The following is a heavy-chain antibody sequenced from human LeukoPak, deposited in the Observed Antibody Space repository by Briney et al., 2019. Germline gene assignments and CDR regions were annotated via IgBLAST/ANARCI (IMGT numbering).Heavy chain of an antibody. CDR1: GFTFSNFV. J-gene: IGHJ4*02. CDR2: IGAGGVNT. D-gene: IGHD3-10*01. Sequence: PGGSLRLSCAASGFTFSNFVMNWVRQPPGKGLQWLSNIGAGGVNTFYAHSVTGRFTISRDDSQITLYLQLNSLRAEDTAFYSCAKGDTVFRGGPGYWGEGTLLTVSS. V-gene: IGHV3-23*01. CDR3: AKGDTVFRGGPGY.